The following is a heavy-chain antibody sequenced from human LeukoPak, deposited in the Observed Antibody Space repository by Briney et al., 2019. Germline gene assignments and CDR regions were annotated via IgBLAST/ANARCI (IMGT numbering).Heavy chain of an antibody. Sequence: PGGSLRLSCVASGFPFSSYWMTWVRQAPGKGLEWVAVIWYDGSNKYYADSVKGRFTISRDNSKNTLYLQMNSLRAEDTAVYYCARASYYDSVGFDYWGQGTLVTVSS. CDR2: IWYDGSNK. V-gene: IGHV3-33*08. CDR1: GFPFSSYW. J-gene: IGHJ4*02. CDR3: ARASYYDSVGFDY. D-gene: IGHD3-22*01.